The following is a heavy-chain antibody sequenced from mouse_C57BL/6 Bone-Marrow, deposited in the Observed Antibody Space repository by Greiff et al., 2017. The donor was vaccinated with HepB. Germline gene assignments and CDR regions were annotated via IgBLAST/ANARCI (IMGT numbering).Heavy chain of an antibody. D-gene: IGHD1-1*01. CDR2: ISSGSSTI. CDR3: ASQGDYYGSSHDY. J-gene: IGHJ2*01. Sequence: EVQRVESGGGLEKPGGSLKLSCAASGFTFSDYGMHWVRQASEKGLEWVAYISSGSSTIYYADTVKGRFTISRDNAKNTLFLQMTSLRSEDTAMYYCASQGDYYGSSHDYWGQGTTLTVSS. CDR1: GFTFSDYG. V-gene: IGHV5-17*01.